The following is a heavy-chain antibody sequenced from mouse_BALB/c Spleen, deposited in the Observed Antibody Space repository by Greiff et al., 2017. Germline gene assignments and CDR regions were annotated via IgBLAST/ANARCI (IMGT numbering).Heavy chain of an antibody. Sequence: EVKLMESGGGLVKPGGSLKLSCAASGLTFSSYTMSWVRQTPEKRLEWVATISSGGSYTYYPDSVKGRFTISRDNAKNTLYLQMSSLKSEDTAMYYCTREGGYGNTWFAYWGQGTLVTVSA. J-gene: IGHJ3*01. CDR3: TREGGYGNTWFAY. V-gene: IGHV5-6-4*01. CDR2: ISSGGSYT. D-gene: IGHD2-1*01. CDR1: GLTFSSYT.